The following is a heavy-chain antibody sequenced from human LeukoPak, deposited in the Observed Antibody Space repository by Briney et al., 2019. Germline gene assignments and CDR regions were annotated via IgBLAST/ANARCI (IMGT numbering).Heavy chain of an antibody. D-gene: IGHD3-3*01. J-gene: IGHJ4*02. CDR1: GFTFGDYA. Sequence: GRSLRLSCTASGFTFGDYAMSWVRQAPGKGMEWVGFIRSKAYGGTTEYAASVKGRFTISRDDSKSIAYLQMNSLKTEDTAVYYCTRKKFLGIYWGQGTLVTVSS. CDR3: TRKKFLGIY. CDR2: IRSKAYGGTT. V-gene: IGHV3-49*04.